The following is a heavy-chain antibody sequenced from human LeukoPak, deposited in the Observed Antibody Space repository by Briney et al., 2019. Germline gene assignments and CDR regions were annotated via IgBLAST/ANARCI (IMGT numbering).Heavy chain of an antibody. J-gene: IGHJ5*02. D-gene: IGHD3-10*01. V-gene: IGHV3-30*03. CDR1: GFTFSSYG. CDR3: ARRVLLWFGELLSPWFDP. CDR2: ISYDGSNK. Sequence: LRLSCAASGFTFSSYGMHWVRQAPGKGLEWVAVISYDGSNKYYADSVKGRFTISRDNSKNTLYLQMNSLRAEDTAVYYCARRVLLWFGELLSPWFDPWGQGTLVTVSS.